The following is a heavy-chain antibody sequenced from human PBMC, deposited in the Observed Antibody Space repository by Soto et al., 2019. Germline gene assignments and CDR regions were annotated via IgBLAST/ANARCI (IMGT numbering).Heavy chain of an antibody. D-gene: IGHD6-19*01. J-gene: IGHJ4*02. CDR3: ARATPTGYSSGWYSD. CDR1: GGTFSSYA. CDR2: IIPIFGTA. V-gene: IGHV1-69*13. Sequence: GASVKVSCKASGGTFSSYAISWVRQAPGQGLEWMGGIIPIFGTANYAQKSQGRVTITADESTSTAYMELSSLRSEDTAVYYCARATPTGYSSGWYSDWGQGTLVTVSS.